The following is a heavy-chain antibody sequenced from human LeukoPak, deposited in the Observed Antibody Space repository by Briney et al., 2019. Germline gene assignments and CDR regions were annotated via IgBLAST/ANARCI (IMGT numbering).Heavy chain of an antibody. V-gene: IGHV3-9*01. CDR2: ISWNSGSI. CDR3: ARGLKARDIVVVPAAIRPNSYSSGPPGFDY. CDR1: GFTFDDYA. Sequence: QAGGSLRLSCAASGFTFDDYAMHWVRQAPGKGLEWVSGISWNSGSIGYADSVKGRFTISRDNAKNSLYLQMNSLRAEDTAVYYCARGLKARDIVVVPAAIRPNSYSSGPPGFDYWGQGTLVTVSS. J-gene: IGHJ4*02. D-gene: IGHD2-2*02.